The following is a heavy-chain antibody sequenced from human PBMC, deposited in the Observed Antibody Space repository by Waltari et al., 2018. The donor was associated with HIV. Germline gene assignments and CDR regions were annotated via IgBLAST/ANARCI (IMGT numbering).Heavy chain of an antibody. CDR2: IYTSGST. CDR1: GGPISRGSYQ. Sequence: QVQLQESGPGLVKPSQTLSLTCTVSGGPISRGSYQWSWIRQPAGKGLEWIGRIYTSGSTNYNPSLKSRVTISVDTSKNQFSLKLSSVTAADTAVYYCAREAFRAGYYWGQGTLVTVSS. CDR3: AREAFRAGYY. D-gene: IGHD3-3*02. J-gene: IGHJ4*02. V-gene: IGHV4-61*02.